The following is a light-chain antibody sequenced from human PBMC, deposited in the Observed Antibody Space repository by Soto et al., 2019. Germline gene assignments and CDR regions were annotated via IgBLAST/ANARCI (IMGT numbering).Light chain of an antibody. CDR1: QDISNY. Sequence: DIQMTQSPSSLSASVGDRVTITCQASQDISNYLNWYQQKPGKAPKLLIYDASNLETGVPSRFSGSGPGTDFTFTISSLQPEDIATYYCQQYDNLPLTFSGGTKVEIK. J-gene: IGKJ4*01. CDR2: DAS. CDR3: QQYDNLPLT. V-gene: IGKV1-33*01.